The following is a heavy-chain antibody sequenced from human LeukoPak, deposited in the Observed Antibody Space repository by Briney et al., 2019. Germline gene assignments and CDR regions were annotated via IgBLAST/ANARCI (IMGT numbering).Heavy chain of an antibody. V-gene: IGHV3-48*01. CDR2: ISSSSSTI. D-gene: IGHD5-12*01. CDR3: ARGSWVRENDY. Sequence: PGGSLRLSCAASGFTFSSYSMNWVRQAPGKGLEWVSYISSSSSTIYYADSVKGRFTISRDNAKNSLYLQMNSLRAEDTAVYYCARGSWVRENDYWGQGTLVTVSS. J-gene: IGHJ4*02. CDR1: GFTFSSYS.